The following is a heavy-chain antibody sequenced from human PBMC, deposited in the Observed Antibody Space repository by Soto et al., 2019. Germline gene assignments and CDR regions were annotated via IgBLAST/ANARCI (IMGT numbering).Heavy chain of an antibody. CDR3: AHRVLRTVFGLVTTTAIAFDF. CDR1: GFSLTTSGVG. V-gene: IGHV2-5*02. CDR2: IYWDDDK. J-gene: IGHJ4*02. Sequence: QITLNESGPTQVKPRQTLTLTCTFSGFSLTTSGVGVGWIRQSPGKAPEWLALIYWDDDKRYSPSLKSRLTITKYTSKNQVVLTMADLDPADTATYYCAHRVLRTVFGLVTTTAIAFDFWGPGTTVAVYS. D-gene: IGHD3-3*01.